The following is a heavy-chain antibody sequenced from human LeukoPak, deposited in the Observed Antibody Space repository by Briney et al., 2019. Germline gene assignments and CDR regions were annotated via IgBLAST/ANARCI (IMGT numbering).Heavy chain of an antibody. J-gene: IGHJ4*02. CDR2: INHNGST. CDR3: ARQQLWRLGGFDY. Sequence: SETLSLTCTVSGGSISSYYWSWIRQPPGKGLEWIGEINHNGSTNYNPSLKSRVTISVDTSKNQFSLKLSSVTAADTAVYYCARQQLWRLGGFDYWGQGTLVTVSS. D-gene: IGHD5-18*01. V-gene: IGHV4-34*01. CDR1: GGSISSYY.